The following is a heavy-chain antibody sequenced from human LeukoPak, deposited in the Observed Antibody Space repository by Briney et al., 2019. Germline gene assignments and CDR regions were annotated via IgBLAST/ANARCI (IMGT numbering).Heavy chain of an antibody. CDR1: GGPMSSSTYY. V-gene: IGHV4-39*07. D-gene: IGHD3-9*01. J-gene: IGHJ6*02. Sequence: PSETLSLTCAVSGGPMSSSTYYWGWSRQPPGKGLEWIGILYYSGTTHYNPSLKSRVTIFSDMSKSQFSLRLTSVTAADTAMYYCARGILGYSDISAEWDYFSYGMDVWGQGTTVTVSS. CDR3: ARGILGYSDISAEWDYFSYGMDV. CDR2: LYYSGTT.